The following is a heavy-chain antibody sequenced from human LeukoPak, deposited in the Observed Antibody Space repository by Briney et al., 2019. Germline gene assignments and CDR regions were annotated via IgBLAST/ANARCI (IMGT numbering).Heavy chain of an antibody. CDR1: GFTFSSYS. V-gene: IGHV3-7*01. J-gene: IGHJ4*02. Sequence: SGGSLRLSCASSGFTFSSYSMNWVRQAPGKGLEWVANIKQDGSEKYYVDSVKGRFTISRDNAKNSLYLQMNSLRAEDTAVYYCARGRGSVDYWGQGTLVTVSS. CDR3: ARGRGSVDY. CDR2: IKQDGSEK.